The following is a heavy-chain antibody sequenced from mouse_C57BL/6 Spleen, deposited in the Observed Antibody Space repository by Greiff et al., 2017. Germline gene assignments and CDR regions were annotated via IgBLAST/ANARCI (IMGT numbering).Heavy chain of an antibody. D-gene: IGHD2-4*01. V-gene: IGHV1-64*01. Sequence: QVQLQQPGAELVKPGASVKLSCKASGYTFTSYWMHWVKQRPGQGLEWIGMIHPNSGSTNYNEKFKSKATLTVDQSSSTAYMQLSSLTSEDSAVYYCARRYYDYSYYYSMDYWGQGTSVTVSS. CDR3: ARRYYDYSYYYSMDY. J-gene: IGHJ4*01. CDR1: GYTFTSYW. CDR2: IHPNSGST.